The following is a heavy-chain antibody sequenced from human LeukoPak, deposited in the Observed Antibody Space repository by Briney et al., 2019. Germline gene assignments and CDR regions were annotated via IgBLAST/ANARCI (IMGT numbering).Heavy chain of an antibody. CDR2: IYHSATT. CDR1: SVSISSSY. Sequence: PSETLSLTCTVSSVSISSSYWSWLRQPPGKGLEWLGYIYHSATTNYSPSLKSLVTISLETSKNQFSLKLSSVTAADTAVYYCAKNSGSYSYFDYWGQGTLVTVSS. J-gene: IGHJ4*02. D-gene: IGHD1-26*01. V-gene: IGHV4-59*08. CDR3: AKNSGSYSYFDY.